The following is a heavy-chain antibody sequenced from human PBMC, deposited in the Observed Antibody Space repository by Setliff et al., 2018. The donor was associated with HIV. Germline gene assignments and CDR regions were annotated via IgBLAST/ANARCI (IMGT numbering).Heavy chain of an antibody. CDR2: ISHSGST. J-gene: IGHJ2*01. V-gene: IGHV4-34*01. CDR3: ARDQRLPGVQPPYWYFDL. Sequence: PSETLSLTCSVYGGSFSDSYYTWIRQPPGKGLEWIGEISHSGSTTYNSSLKSRVAMSVDASKNRISLTLTSLTAADTAIYYCARDQRLPGVQPPYWYFDLWGRGTLVTVSS. CDR1: GGSFSDSY. D-gene: IGHD7-27*01.